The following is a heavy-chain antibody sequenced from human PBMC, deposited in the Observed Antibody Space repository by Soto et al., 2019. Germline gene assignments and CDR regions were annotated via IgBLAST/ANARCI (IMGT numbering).Heavy chain of an antibody. J-gene: IGHJ3*02. D-gene: IGHD3-3*01. CDR2: IYTSGST. CDR3: ARSRAPGFWSPAAFDI. CDR1: GGSISSYY. V-gene: IGHV4-4*07. Sequence: SETLSLTCTVSGGSISSYYWSWIRQPAGKGLEWIGRIYTSGSTNYNPSLKSRVTMSVDTSKNQFSLKLSSVTAADTAVYYCARSRAPGFWSPAAFDIWGQGTMVTVSS.